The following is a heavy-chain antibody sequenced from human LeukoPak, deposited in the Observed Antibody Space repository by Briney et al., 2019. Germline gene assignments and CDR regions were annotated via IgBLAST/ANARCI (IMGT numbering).Heavy chain of an antibody. V-gene: IGHV3-21*01. CDR1: GFTFSSYS. CDR2: ISSYSSYI. J-gene: IGHJ6*03. CDR3: ARDLWSFLYYMDV. Sequence: GGSLRLSCAASGFTFSSYSMNWVRQAPGKGLEWVSSISSYSSYIYYADSVKGRFTISRDNAKNSLYLQMNSLRAEDTAVYYCARDLWSFLYYMDVWGKGTTVTISS. D-gene: IGHD3-10*01.